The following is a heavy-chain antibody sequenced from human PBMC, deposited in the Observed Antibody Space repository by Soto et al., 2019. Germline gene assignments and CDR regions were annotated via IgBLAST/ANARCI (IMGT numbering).Heavy chain of an antibody. CDR1: GGSISSGDYY. Sequence: QVQLQESGPGLVKPSQTLSLTCTVSGGSISSGDYYWSWIRQPPGKGLEWIGYIYYSGTTYYNPSLESRITMSVDTSTNQFSLKLSSVTAADTAVYSCARHGSGSYYRDWFDPWGQGTLVTVSS. CDR2: IYYSGTT. D-gene: IGHD3-10*01. J-gene: IGHJ5*02. CDR3: ARHGSGSYYRDWFDP. V-gene: IGHV4-30-4*01.